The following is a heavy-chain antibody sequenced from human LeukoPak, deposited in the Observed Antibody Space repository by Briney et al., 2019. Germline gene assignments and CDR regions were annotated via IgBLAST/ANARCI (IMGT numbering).Heavy chain of an antibody. V-gene: IGHV4-39*02. Sequence: SETLSLTCTVSGGSISSSSYYWGWIRQPPGRGLEGIGSIYYSGSTYYNPSLKSRVAISVDTSKNQFSLQLSSVTAADTAVYYCAREEEGDYYGSGSYSDYWGQGTLVTVSS. CDR2: IYYSGST. J-gene: IGHJ4*02. CDR3: AREEEGDYYGSGSYSDY. CDR1: GGSISSSSYY. D-gene: IGHD3-10*01.